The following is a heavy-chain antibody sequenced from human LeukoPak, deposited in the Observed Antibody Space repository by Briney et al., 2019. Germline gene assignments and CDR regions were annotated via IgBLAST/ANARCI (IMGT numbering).Heavy chain of an antibody. Sequence: PGGSLRLSCAASGFTFSSYAMHWVRQAPGKGLEWVAVISYDGGNKYYADSVKGRFTISRDNTKNTLYLQMNSLRAEDTAVYYCARGSAYADFDYWGQGTLVTVSS. CDR2: ISYDGGNK. D-gene: IGHD2-21*01. V-gene: IGHV3-30-3*01. CDR1: GFTFSSYA. CDR3: ARGSAYADFDY. J-gene: IGHJ4*02.